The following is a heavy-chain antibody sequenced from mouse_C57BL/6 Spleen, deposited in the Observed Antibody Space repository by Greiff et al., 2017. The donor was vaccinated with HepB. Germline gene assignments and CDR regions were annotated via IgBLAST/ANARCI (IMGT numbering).Heavy chain of an antibody. J-gene: IGHJ4*01. CDR2: IDPSDSYT. Sequence: QVQLQQPGAELVMPGASVKLSCKASGYTFTSYWMHWVKQRPGQGLEWIGEIDPSDSYTNYNQKFKGKSTLTVDKSSSTAYMQLSSLTSEDSAVYYCARFIGLFGYAMDYWGQGTSVTVSS. CDR3: ARFIGLFGYAMDY. D-gene: IGHD6-1*01. V-gene: IGHV1-69*01. CDR1: GYTFTSYW.